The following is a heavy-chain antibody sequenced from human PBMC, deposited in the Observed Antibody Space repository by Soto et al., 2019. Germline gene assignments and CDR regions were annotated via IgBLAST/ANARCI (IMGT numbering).Heavy chain of an antibody. CDR1: GFTFSSYG. J-gene: IGHJ6*02. V-gene: IGHV3-33*01. Sequence: PGGSLRLSCAASGFTFSSYGMHWVRQAPGKGLEWVAVMWYDGSNKYYADSVKGRFTISRDNSKNTLYLQMNSLRAEDTAVYYCARDRNEVLWFGELLAPSNYYYYGMDAWGQGTTVSVSS. D-gene: IGHD3-10*01. CDR2: MWYDGSNK. CDR3: ARDRNEVLWFGELLAPSNYYYYGMDA.